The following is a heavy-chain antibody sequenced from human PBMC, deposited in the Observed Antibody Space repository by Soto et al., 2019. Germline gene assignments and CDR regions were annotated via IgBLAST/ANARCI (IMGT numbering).Heavy chain of an antibody. Sequence: SETLSLTCIVSGGSISNYYWSWIRQPPGKGLEWIGYIYYSGSTNYNPSLQSRVTISVDTSKNQFSLKLSSVTAADTAVYYCARAILPATAPFDYWGQGTLVTVSS. CDR2: IYYSGST. J-gene: IGHJ4*02. CDR1: GGSISNYY. V-gene: IGHV4-59*01. CDR3: ARAILPATAPFDY. D-gene: IGHD2-2*01.